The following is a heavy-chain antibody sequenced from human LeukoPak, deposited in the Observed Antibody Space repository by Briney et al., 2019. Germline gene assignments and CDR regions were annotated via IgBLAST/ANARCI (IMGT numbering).Heavy chain of an antibody. CDR1: GYTFTGYY. CDR2: INPKSGGT. V-gene: IGHV1-2*06. J-gene: IGHJ4*02. CDR3: ARAIVAGTGFDY. Sequence: ASVKVSCKASGYTFTGYYMHWVRQAPGQGLEWMGRINPKSGGTNYAQKFQGRVTITRDTSISTAYMELSRLRSDDTAVYYCARAIVAGTGFDYWGQGTLVTVSS. D-gene: IGHD6-19*01.